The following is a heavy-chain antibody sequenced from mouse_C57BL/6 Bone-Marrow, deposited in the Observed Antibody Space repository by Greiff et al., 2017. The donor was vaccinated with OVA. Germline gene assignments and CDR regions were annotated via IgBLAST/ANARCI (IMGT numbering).Heavy chain of an antibody. J-gene: IGHJ2*01. D-gene: IGHD3-2*02. CDR1: GYTFTSYT. Sequence: QVQLKQSGAELARPGASVKMSCKASGYTFTSYTMHWVNQRPGQGLEWIGYITPSSGYTKSNQKFKDKDTLTADKSSSTAYMQLSSLTSEDSAVYYCAPHLQADYWGQGTTLTVSS. V-gene: IGHV1-4*01. CDR3: APHLQADY. CDR2: ITPSSGYT.